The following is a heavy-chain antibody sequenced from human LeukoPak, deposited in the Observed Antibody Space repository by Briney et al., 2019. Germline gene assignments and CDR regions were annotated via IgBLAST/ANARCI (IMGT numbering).Heavy chain of an antibody. V-gene: IGHV3-21*01. CDR2: ISSSSSYI. Sequence: NPGGSLRLSCAASGFTFSSYSMNWVRQAPGKGLEWVSSISSSSSYIYYADSVKGRFTISRDNSKNTLYLQMNSLRAEDTAVYYCAKDPLGPMGGSGSYPDAFDIWGQGTMVTVSS. D-gene: IGHD3-10*01. CDR1: GFTFSSYS. J-gene: IGHJ3*02. CDR3: AKDPLGPMGGSGSYPDAFDI.